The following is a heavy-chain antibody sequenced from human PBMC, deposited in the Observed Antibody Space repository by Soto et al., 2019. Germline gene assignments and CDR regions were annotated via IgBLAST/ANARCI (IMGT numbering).Heavy chain of an antibody. D-gene: IGHD4-17*01. CDR2: INYSGNT. V-gene: IGHV4-39*01. CDR1: GGSIRSSSYY. CDR3: ARSLVTYGDYGD. J-gene: IGHJ4*02. Sequence: KPSETLSLTCTVSGGSIRSSSYYWGWIRQPPGKGLEWIGSINYSGNTYYNPSLKSRVTISVDMSKSQFSLKLSSMTAADTAVYYCARSLVTYGDYGDWGQGTQVTVSS.